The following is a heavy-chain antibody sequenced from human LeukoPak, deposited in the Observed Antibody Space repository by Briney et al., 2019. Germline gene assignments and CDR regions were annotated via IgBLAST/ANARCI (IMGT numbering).Heavy chain of an antibody. J-gene: IGHJ5*02. D-gene: IGHD2-2*01. Sequence: SETLSLTCTVYGRSFKAYYWSWIRQPPGKGLEWIGEINHSGSTNYNPSLKSRITISLDTSKNHFSLKLISVTAADTAVYYCARAVPCGRTSCSNWFDPWGQGTLVTVSS. CDR3: ARAVPCGRTSCSNWFDP. CDR1: GRSFKAYY. CDR2: INHSGST. V-gene: IGHV4-34*01.